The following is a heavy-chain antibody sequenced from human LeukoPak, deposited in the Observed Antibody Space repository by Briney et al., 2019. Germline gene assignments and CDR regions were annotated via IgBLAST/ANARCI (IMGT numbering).Heavy chain of an antibody. CDR3: ARDYGNDGYVYFDV. V-gene: IGHV1-18*01. CDR1: GYTFTSYG. D-gene: IGHD5-12*01. CDR2: ISAYNGNT. J-gene: IGHJ4*02. Sequence: ASVKVSCKASGYTFTSYGISWVRQAPGQGLEWMGWISAYNGNTNYAQKLQGRVTMTTDTSTSTAYMELRSLRSDDTAVYYCARDYGNDGYVYFDVWGRGTLVTVSS.